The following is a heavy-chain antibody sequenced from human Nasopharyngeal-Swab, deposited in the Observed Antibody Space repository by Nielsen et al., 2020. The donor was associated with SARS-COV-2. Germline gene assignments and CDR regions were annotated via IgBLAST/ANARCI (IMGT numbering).Heavy chain of an antibody. Sequence: GGSLRLSCAASGFTFSSYDMHWVRQATGKGLEWVSAIGTAGDTYYPGSVKGRFTISRENAKNSLYLQMNGLRAGDTAVYYCARGRGDGYNYWFDPWGQGTLVTVSS. J-gene: IGHJ5*02. CDR1: GFTFSSYD. V-gene: IGHV3-13*01. D-gene: IGHD5-24*01. CDR2: IGTAGDT. CDR3: ARGRGDGYNYWFDP.